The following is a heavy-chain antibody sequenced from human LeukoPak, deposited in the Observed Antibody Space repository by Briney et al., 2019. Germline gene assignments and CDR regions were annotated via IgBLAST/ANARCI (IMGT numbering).Heavy chain of an antibody. CDR3: VRGRGSYGWFDP. CDR1: GFTFSSHW. V-gene: IGHV3-74*01. D-gene: IGHD3-10*01. Sequence: GGSLRLSCAASGFTFSSHWMHWVRQAPGKGLVWVSRINFDGSSTSYADSVKGRFTISRDDAKNTVDLQMNSLRGEDTAVYYCVRGRGSYGWFDPWGQGTLVTVSS. CDR2: INFDGSST. J-gene: IGHJ5*02.